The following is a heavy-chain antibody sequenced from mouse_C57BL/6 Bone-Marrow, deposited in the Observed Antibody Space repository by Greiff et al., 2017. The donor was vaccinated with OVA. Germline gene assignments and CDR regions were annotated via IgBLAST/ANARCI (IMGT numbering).Heavy chain of an antibody. J-gene: IGHJ3*01. CDR1: GYTFTDYY. CDR2: INPYNGGT. CDR3: ARDYGSAWFAY. D-gene: IGHD1-1*01. V-gene: IGHV1-19*01. Sequence: EVQGVESGPVLVKPGASVKMSCKASGYTFTDYYMNWVKQSHGKSLEWIGVINPYNGGTSYNQKFKGKATLTVDKSSSTAYMELNSLTSEDSAVYYCARDYGSAWFAYWGQGTLVTVSA.